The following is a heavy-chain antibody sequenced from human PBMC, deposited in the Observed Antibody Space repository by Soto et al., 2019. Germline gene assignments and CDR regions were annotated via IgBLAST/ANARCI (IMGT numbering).Heavy chain of an antibody. CDR3: ARDQGDSSGRDYYYYYGMDV. Sequence: LVNRSWKAAGYALVRFSMDGVPQAHRQRLEWMGWINAGNGNTKYSQKFQGRVTITRDTSASTAYMELSSLRSEDTAVYYCARDQGDSSGRDYYYYYGMDVWGQGTTVTVSS. J-gene: IGHJ6*02. V-gene: IGHV1-3*01. CDR1: GYALVRFS. D-gene: IGHD6-19*01. CDR2: INAGNGNT.